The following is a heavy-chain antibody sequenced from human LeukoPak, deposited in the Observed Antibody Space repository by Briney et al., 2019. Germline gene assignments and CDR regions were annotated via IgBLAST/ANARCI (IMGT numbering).Heavy chain of an antibody. CDR3: ARVDSSASIYDY. Sequence: SETLSLTCTVSGGSISSGGYYWRWLRQHPGKGLEGIVYIYYSGSTYYDPSLKSRVTISVDTSKNQFSLKLSSVTAADTAVYYCARVDSSASIYDYWGQGTLVTVSS. D-gene: IGHD3-22*01. CDR2: IYYSGST. V-gene: IGHV4-31*03. J-gene: IGHJ4*02. CDR1: GGSISSGGYY.